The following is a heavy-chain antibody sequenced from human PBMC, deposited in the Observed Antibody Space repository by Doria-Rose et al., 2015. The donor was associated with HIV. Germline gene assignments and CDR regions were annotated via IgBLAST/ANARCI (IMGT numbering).Heavy chain of an antibody. CDR1: GVSLSSPGMG. CDR3: ARIKSSRWYHKYYFDF. D-gene: IGHD6-13*01. Sequence: SGPVLVKPTETLTLTCTVSGVSLSSPGMGVSWIRQPPGKALEWLANMFSDDERSYNTSLKSRLTISRDTSKSQVVLTMTDMDPVDTATYYCARIKSSRWYHKYYFDFWGQGTLVIVSA. J-gene: IGHJ4*02. V-gene: IGHV2-26*01. CDR2: MFSDDER.